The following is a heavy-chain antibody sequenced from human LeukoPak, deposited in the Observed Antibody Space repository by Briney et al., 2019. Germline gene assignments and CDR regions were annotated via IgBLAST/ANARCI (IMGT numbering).Heavy chain of an antibody. CDR3: ARESSGGDY. Sequence: GGSLRLSCAASGFTFSDYYMSWIRQAPGKGLEWISYISGSSSYTNYADSVKGRFTMSRDNAKNSLYLQMNSLRAEDTAVYYCARESSGGDYWGQGTLVTVSS. D-gene: IGHD2-15*01. CDR1: GFTFSDYY. CDR2: ISGSSSYT. V-gene: IGHV3-11*05. J-gene: IGHJ4*02.